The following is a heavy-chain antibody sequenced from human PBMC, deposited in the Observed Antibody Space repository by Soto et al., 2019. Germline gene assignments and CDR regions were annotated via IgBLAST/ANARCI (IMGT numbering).Heavy chain of an antibody. CDR2: IYYSGST. D-gene: IGHD5-12*01. CDR1: GGSIISYY. CDR3: ARQHSGYDLWYFDY. Sequence: PSETLSLTCTVSGGSIISYYWSWIRQPPGKGLEWIGYIYYSGSTNYNPSLKSRVTISVDTSKNQFSLKLSSVTAADTAVYYCARQHSGYDLWYFDYWGQGTLVTVSS. V-gene: IGHV4-59*08. J-gene: IGHJ4*02.